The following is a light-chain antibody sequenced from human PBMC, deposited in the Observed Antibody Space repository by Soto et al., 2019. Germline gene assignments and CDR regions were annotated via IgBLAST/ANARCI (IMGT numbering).Light chain of an antibody. V-gene: IGKV3-11*01. CDR2: DAS. Sequence: EIVMTQSPDTLSVSPGESATLSCRASQSVGSDLAWYQQKPGQAPRLLIYDASNRATGIPARFSGSGSGTDFSLTISSLEPEDVAVYYCQQRSQWPPMTVGQGTRLEI. CDR1: QSVGSD. J-gene: IGKJ5*01. CDR3: QQRSQWPPMT.